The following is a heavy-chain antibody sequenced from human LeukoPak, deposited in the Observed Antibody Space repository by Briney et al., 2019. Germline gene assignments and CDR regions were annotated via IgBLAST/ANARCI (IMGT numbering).Heavy chain of an antibody. D-gene: IGHD3-22*01. J-gene: IGHJ5*02. CDR1: GGSISSYY. CDR3: ARSRSGYYP. Sequence: SETLSLTCTVSGGSISSYYWSWIRQPPGKGLEWIGYIYYSGSTNYNPSLKSRVTISVDTSKNQFSLKLSSVTAAGTAVYYCARSRSGYYPWGQGTLVTVSS. CDR2: IYYSGST. V-gene: IGHV4-59*01.